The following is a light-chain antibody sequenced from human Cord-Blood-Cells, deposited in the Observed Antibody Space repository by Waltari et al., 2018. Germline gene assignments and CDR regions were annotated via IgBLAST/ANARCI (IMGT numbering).Light chain of an antibody. J-gene: IGLJ1*01. CDR2: EVS. CDR3: SSYAGSNNYV. CDR1: SSDVGGYNS. Sequence: QSPLTQPPPPSGPPAQSLTISCTGTSSDVGGYNSVSCYQQHPGKAPKLMIYEVSKRPSGVPDRFSGSKSGNTASLTVSGLQAEDEADYYCSSYAGSNNYVFGTGTKVTVL. V-gene: IGLV2-8*01.